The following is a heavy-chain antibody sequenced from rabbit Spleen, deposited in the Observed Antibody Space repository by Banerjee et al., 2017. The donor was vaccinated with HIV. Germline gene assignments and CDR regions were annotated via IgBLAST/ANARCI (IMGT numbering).Heavy chain of an antibody. CDR1: GFSFSSDYY. D-gene: IGHD4-2*01. V-gene: IGHV1S40*01. CDR2: IYAGSSGST. J-gene: IGHJ4*01. CDR3: ARGGYGGHIYAMGL. Sequence: QSLEESGGDLVKPGASLTLTCTASGFSFSSDYYMCWVRQAPGKGLECGACIYAGSSGSTYYANWAKGRLTISKASSTTVTLQMTSLTVADTATYFCARGGYGGHIYAMGLWGPGTLVTVS.